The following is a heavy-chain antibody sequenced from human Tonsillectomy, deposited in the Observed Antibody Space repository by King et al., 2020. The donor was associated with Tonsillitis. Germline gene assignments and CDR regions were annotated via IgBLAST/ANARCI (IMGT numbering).Heavy chain of an antibody. V-gene: IGHV4-4*07. CDR2: IYTSGST. J-gene: IGHJ6*02. D-gene: IGHD1-7*01. Sequence: VQLQESGPGLVKPSETLSLTCTVSGGSISSYYWSWIRQPAGKGLEWIGRIYTSGSTNYNPSLKSRVTMSVDTSQNQFSLKLSSVTAADTAVYYCARDSLLLELRYYYYYGMDVWGQGTTVTVSS. CDR1: GGSISSYY. CDR3: ARDSLLLELRYYYYYGMDV.